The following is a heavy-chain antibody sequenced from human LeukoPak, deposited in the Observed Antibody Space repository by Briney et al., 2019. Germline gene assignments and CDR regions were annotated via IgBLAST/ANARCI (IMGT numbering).Heavy chain of an antibody. CDR2: IKQDGSEK. D-gene: IGHD5-12*01. Sequence: GGSLRLSCAASGFTFSSYWMSWVRQAPGKGLEWVANIKQDGSEKYYVDSVKGRFTISRDNAKNSLYLQMNSLRAEDTAVYYCARDRYPGYDSYFDHWGQGALVTVSS. CDR3: ARDRYPGYDSYFDH. V-gene: IGHV3-7*01. J-gene: IGHJ4*02. CDR1: GFTFSSYW.